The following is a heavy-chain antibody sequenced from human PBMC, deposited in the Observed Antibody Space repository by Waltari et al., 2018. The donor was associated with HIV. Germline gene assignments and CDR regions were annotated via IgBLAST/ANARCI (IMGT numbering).Heavy chain of an antibody. CDR1: GYTFTSNV. V-gene: IGHV1-18*01. Sequence: QVQLVQSGAEVKDPGASVHVSCKASGYTFTSNVISWVRQAHGQWLEWMVWSSAFDSNTRYAHKFQDRVTMTADTSTSTAYMELGSLRSDDTAVYYCARDLGVRSGYDLGYWGQGTLVTVSS. CDR3: ARDLGVRSGYDLGY. CDR2: SSAFDSNT. D-gene: IGHD5-12*01. J-gene: IGHJ4*02.